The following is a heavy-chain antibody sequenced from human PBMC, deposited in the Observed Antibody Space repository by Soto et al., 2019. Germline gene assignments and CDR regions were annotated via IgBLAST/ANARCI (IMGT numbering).Heavy chain of an antibody. D-gene: IGHD3-10*01. Sequence: EVHLVESGGGLVQPGGSLRLSCAASGFTFSSYHMNWFRQAPGKGLERLSYISTTGNTVYYAGSVRGRFTISRDNAKNLLFLQMDSLRAEDTAEYYCTRAHTASWHSGDYWGQGTLVTVSS. CDR2: ISTTGNTV. J-gene: IGHJ4*02. CDR1: GFTFSSYH. CDR3: TRAHTASWHSGDY. V-gene: IGHV3-48*03.